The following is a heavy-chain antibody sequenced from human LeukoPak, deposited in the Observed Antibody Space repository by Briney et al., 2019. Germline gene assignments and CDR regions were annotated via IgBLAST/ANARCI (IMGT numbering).Heavy chain of an antibody. CDR2: IYTSGST. D-gene: IGHD3-22*01. CDR1: GGSISSYY. J-gene: IGHJ3*02. Sequence: PSETLSLTCTVSGGSISSYYWSWIRQPAGKGLEWIGRIYTSGSTNYNPSLKSRVTMSVDTSKNQFSLKLSSVTAADTAVYYCARNSYYDNSGVGAFDIWGQGTMVTVSS. V-gene: IGHV4-4*07. CDR3: ARNSYYDNSGVGAFDI.